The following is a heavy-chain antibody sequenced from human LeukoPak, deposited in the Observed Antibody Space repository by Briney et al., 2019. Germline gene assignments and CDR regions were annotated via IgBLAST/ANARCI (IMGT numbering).Heavy chain of an antibody. D-gene: IGHD3-16*02. CDR2: IYSGGST. CDR3: ARVRFMITFGGVIPNYFDY. V-gene: IGHV3-66*01. CDR1: GFTVSSNY. J-gene: IGHJ4*02. Sequence: GGSLRLFCAASGFTVSSNYMSWVRQAPGKGLEWVSVIYSGGSTYYADSVKGRFTISRDNSKNTLYLQMNSLRAEDTAVYYCARVRFMITFGGVIPNYFDYWGQGTLVTVSS.